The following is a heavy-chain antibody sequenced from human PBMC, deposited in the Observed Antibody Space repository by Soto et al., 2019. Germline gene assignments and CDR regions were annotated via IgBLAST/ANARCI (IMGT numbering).Heavy chain of an antibody. CDR1: GFTFSSYA. V-gene: IGHV3-23*01. J-gene: IGHJ4*02. CDR3: ARVYTDYPNFDF. CDR2: ISGSGANT. Sequence: GGSLRLSCAASGFTFSSYAMTWVRQAPGKGLEWVSAISGSGANTYYAGSVKGRFTISRDNSKSTLFLHMNSLRADDTAIYYCARVYTDYPNFDFWGQGTLVTVSS. D-gene: IGHD4-4*01.